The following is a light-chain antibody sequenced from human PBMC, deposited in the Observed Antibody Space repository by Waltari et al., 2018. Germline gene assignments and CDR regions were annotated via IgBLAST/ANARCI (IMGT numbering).Light chain of an antibody. CDR2: DVR. Sequence: QSALTQPASVSASPGQSITVSCTGTNSDVGGYDYVSWYQQHPGKAPKLMIYDVRHRPSVVSSRCAGSKSGNTASLTISGLQAEDEADYSCSSYTSSSTHVLFGGGTKLTVL. CDR3: SSYTSSSTHVL. CDR1: NSDVGGYDY. J-gene: IGLJ2*01. V-gene: IGLV2-14*03.